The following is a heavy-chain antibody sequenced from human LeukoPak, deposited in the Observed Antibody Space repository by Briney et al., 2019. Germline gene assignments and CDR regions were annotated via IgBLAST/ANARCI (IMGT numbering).Heavy chain of an antibody. CDR2: INPHSGGT. CDR3: AKADGDYGDS. CDR1: GYTFTDYY. Sequence: GASVKLSCKASGYTFTDYYIHWVRQAPGQGLEWMGWINPHSGGTNNAQKFQGRVTMTRDTSITTAYMELSSLRSDDTAVYYCAKADGDYGDSWGQGTLVTVSS. J-gene: IGHJ4*02. V-gene: IGHV1-2*02. D-gene: IGHD4-17*01.